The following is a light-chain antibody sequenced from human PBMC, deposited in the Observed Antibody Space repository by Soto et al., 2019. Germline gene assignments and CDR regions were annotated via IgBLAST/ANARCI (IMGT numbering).Light chain of an antibody. CDR3: QQYGAPPLT. J-gene: IGKJ3*01. V-gene: IGKV3-15*01. Sequence: EIVMTQSPATLSVSPGERATLSCRASQSVSRNLAWYQQKPGQAPRLLIYGTSTRATGIPARFSGSGSGTDFALTISRLEPEDFAVYYCQQYGAPPLTFGPGTKVD. CDR1: QSVSRN. CDR2: GTS.